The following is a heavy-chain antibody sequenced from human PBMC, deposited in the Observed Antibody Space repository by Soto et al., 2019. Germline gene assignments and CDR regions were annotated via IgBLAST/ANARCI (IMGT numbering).Heavy chain of an antibody. J-gene: IGHJ4*02. CDR2: ISANGQGI. D-gene: IGHD1-7*01. CDR1: GFTFSTYA. CDR3: AKDRNYPRDQFHY. V-gene: IGHV3-23*01. Sequence: WWSLRLSCAASGFTFSTYALSWVRQAPGKGLEWVSAISANGQGIYYADPVRGRFTISRDNPKNTIFLHMDSLRAEDTAVYYCAKDRNYPRDQFHYWGQGTLVTVSS.